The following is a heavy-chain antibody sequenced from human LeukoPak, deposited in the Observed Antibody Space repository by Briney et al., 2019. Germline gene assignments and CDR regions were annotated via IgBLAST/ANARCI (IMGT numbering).Heavy chain of an antibody. V-gene: IGHV3-74*01. CDR3: ARDGKNYYGMDV. CDR1: GFTFSSQW. CDR2: INNDGSST. D-gene: IGHD1-1*01. Sequence: GGSLRLSCAASGFTFSSQWMHWIRQAPGKGLVWVSRINNDGSSTSYADSVKGRFTISRDNAKNTLFVQMNSLRAEDTAVYYCARDGKNYYGMDVWGQGTTVTVSS. J-gene: IGHJ6*02.